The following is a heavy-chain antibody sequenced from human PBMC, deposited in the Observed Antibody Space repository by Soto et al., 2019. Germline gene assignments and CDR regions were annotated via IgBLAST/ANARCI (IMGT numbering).Heavy chain of an antibody. D-gene: IGHD1-1*01. Sequence: GASVKVSCKASGGTFSSYAISWVRQAPGQGLEWMGGIIPIFGTANYAQKFQGRVTITADESTSTAYMELSSLRSEDTAVYYCARVRQTTQSGPYDYWGQGTLVTVSS. J-gene: IGHJ4*02. CDR2: IIPIFGTA. CDR1: GGTFSSYA. CDR3: ARVRQTTQSGPYDY. V-gene: IGHV1-69*13.